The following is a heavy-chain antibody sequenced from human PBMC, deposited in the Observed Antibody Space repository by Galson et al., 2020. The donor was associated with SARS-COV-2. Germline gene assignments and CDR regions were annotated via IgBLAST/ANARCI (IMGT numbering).Heavy chain of an antibody. CDR1: GYSFTTYW. D-gene: IGHD6-6*01. CDR3: ARRGSSLSDYYYGMDV. CDR2: IYPGDSDT. V-gene: IGHV5-51*01. Sequence: GESLKISCKGSGYSFTTYWIGWVRQMPGKGLEWMGIIYPGDSDTRYSPSFQGQVTISADKSISTAYLQWSSLKASDTAMYYCARRGSSLSDYYYGMDVWGQGTTVTVSS. J-gene: IGHJ6*02.